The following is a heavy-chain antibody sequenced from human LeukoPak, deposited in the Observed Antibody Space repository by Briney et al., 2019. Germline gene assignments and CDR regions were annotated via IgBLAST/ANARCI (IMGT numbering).Heavy chain of an antibody. V-gene: IGHV3-9*01. CDR1: GFTFSSYA. CDR2: ISWNGGSI. CDR3: AKDMASTACSGGSCYRHSFDY. Sequence: PGGSLRLSCAASGFTFSSYAMSWVRQAPGKGLEWVSGISWNGGSIGYADSVKGRFTISRDNAKNSLYLQVNSLRAEDTALYYCAKDMASTACSGGSCYRHSFDYRGPGTLVTVSS. D-gene: IGHD2-15*01. J-gene: IGHJ4*02.